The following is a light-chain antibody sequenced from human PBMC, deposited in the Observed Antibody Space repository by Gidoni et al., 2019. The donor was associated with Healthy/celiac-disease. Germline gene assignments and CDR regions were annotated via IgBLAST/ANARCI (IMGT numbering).Light chain of an antibody. J-gene: IGKJ1*01. CDR1: QSISSN. CDR2: AAS. V-gene: IGKV1-39*01. Sequence: IQMTHSPSSLSASVRYRVTITCRASQSISSNLNWYQQQPGQAPKLLIYAASSWQSGVPSRFSGSGSGTDFTLTISSLQSEDFATYYCQQSNSTLRETFGQGTKVEIK. CDR3: QQSNSTLRET.